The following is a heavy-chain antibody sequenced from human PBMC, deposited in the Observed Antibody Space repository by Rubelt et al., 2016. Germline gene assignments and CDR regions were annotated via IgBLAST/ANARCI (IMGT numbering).Heavy chain of an antibody. J-gene: IGHJ5*02. V-gene: IGHV1-18*01. Sequence: EWMGWISAYNGNTNYAQKLQGRVTMTTDTSTSTAYMELRSLRSEDTAVYYCARDPTEDDILTGYYPNWFDPWGQGTLVTVSS. CDR3: ARDPTEDDILTGYYPNWFDP. D-gene: IGHD3-9*01. CDR2: ISAYNGNT.